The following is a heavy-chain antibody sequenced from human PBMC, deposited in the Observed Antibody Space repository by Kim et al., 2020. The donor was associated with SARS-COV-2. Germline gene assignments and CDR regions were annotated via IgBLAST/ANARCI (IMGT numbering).Heavy chain of an antibody. V-gene: IGHV3-21*01. CDR2: ISSSSSYI. CDR3: ARDLSYGSGSNWFDP. D-gene: IGHD3-10*01. Sequence: GGSLRLSCAASGFTFSSYSMNWVRQAPGKGLEWVSSISSSSSYIYYADSVKGRFTISRDNAKNSLYLQMNSLRAEDTAVYYCARDLSYGSGSNWFDPWGQGTLVTVSS. J-gene: IGHJ5*02. CDR1: GFTFSSYS.